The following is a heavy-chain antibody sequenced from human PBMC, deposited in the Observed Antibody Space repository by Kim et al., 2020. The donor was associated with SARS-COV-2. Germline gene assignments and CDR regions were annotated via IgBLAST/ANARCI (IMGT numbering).Heavy chain of an antibody. D-gene: IGHD6-6*01. CDR3: AGKPGSSLYYYGMDD. J-gene: IGHJ6*02. Sequence: DTVMGRFTSARDNSKNTLYLQMNSRRAEDTAVYYCAGKPGSSLYYYGMDDWGQGTTVTVSS. V-gene: IGHV3-30*07.